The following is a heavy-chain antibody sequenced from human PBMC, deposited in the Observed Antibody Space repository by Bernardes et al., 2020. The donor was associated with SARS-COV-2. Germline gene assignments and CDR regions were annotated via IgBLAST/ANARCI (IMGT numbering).Heavy chain of an antibody. CDR3: ARDRYCSGGSCFSDL. Sequence: GGSLRLSCEVSDFTFSSYAMSWVRPAPGKGLEWVSIIGGSGGNTYYADSVKGRFTISRDNSRNVLYLQMNSLRADDTAVYYCARDRYCSGGSCFSDLWGQGTLVTVSS. D-gene: IGHD2-15*01. CDR2: IGGSGGNT. CDR1: DFTFSSYA. V-gene: IGHV3-23*01. J-gene: IGHJ4*02.